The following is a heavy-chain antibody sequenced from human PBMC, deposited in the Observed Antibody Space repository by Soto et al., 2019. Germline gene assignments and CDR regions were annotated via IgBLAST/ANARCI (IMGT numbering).Heavy chain of an antibody. J-gene: IGHJ6*02. D-gene: IGHD4-17*01. Sequence: PSETLSLTCTVSGGSISSYYWSWIRQPAGKGLEWIGRIYTSGSTNYNPSLKSRVTMSVDTSKNQFSLKLSSVTAADTAVYYCARVNGDYGFGYYYYYGMDVWGQGTTVTVPS. CDR2: IYTSGST. CDR3: ARVNGDYGFGYYYYYGMDV. CDR1: GGSISSYY. V-gene: IGHV4-4*07.